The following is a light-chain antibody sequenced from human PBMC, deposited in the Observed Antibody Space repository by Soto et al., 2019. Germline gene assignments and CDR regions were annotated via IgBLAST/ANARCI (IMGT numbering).Light chain of an antibody. J-gene: IGLJ2*01. CDR1: SSNIGEGFE. V-gene: IGLV1-40*01. CDR3: HSYDSSLRGSEL. Sequence: QSVLTQPPSVSGAPGQSVTISCTGSSSNIGEGFEVHWYQQFPGEVPKLLIHGDNNRASVVPDRFSGSKSGTSASLAITGLQPEDEADYYCHSYDSSLRGSELFGGGTKLTVL. CDR2: GDN.